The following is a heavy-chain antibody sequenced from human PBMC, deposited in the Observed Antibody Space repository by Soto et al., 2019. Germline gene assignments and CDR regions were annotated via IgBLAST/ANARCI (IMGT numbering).Heavy chain of an antibody. D-gene: IGHD4-17*01. Sequence: GGSLRLSCAASGFTFSSYGMHWVRQAPGKGLEWVAVISYDGSNKYYADSVKGRFTISRDNSKNTLYLQMNSLRAEDTAVYYCAKERNYGGNMGDFDYWGQGTLVTVSS. V-gene: IGHV3-30*18. CDR2: ISYDGSNK. CDR1: GFTFSSYG. J-gene: IGHJ4*02. CDR3: AKERNYGGNMGDFDY.